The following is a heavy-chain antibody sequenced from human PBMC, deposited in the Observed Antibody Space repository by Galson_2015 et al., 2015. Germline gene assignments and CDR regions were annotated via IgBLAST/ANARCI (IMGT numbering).Heavy chain of an antibody. CDR1: GFTFSSYW. V-gene: IGHV3-7*01. CDR2: IKQDGSEK. CDR3: ASPRKAPAPYDESDF. Sequence: SLRLSCAASGFTFSSYWMSWVRQAPGKGLEWVANIKQDGSEKYYVDSVKGRFTISRDNAKNSLYLQMNSLRAEDTAVYYCASPRKAPAPYDESDFWGQATMVTVSS. D-gene: IGHD5-12*01. J-gene: IGHJ3*01.